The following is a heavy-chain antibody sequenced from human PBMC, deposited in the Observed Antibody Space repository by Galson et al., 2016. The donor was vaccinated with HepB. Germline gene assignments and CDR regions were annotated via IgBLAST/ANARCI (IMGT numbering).Heavy chain of an antibody. J-gene: IGHJ4*01. V-gene: IGHV4-39*01. CDR1: SDSINSSSYY. CDR3: ARTAARLHFDP. CDR2: IYSSEST. Sequence: SETLSLTCVVSSDSINSSSYYWGWIRQPPGKGLEWIGNIYSSESTFYNPSLKSRVTISVDASKNQFSLKLSSVTAADTAVYYCARTAARLHFDPWGQGTLVTVSS. D-gene: IGHD6-6*01.